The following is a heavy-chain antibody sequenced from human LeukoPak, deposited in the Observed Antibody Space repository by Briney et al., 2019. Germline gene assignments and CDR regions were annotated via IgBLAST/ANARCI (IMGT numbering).Heavy chain of an antibody. CDR2: IYHSGST. CDR1: GGSISSGGYY. Sequence: SSQTLSLTCTVSGGSISSGGYYWSWIRQPPGKGLEWIGYIYHSGSTYYNPSLKSRVTISVDRSKNQFSLKLSSVTAADTAVYHCARGSPERYSSSCLDYWGQGTLVTVSS. CDR3: ARGSPERYSSSCLDY. D-gene: IGHD6-13*01. V-gene: IGHV4-30-2*01. J-gene: IGHJ4*02.